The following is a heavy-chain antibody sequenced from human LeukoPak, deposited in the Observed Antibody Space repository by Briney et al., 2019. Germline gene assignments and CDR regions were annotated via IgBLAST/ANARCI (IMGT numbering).Heavy chain of an antibody. D-gene: IGHD3-10*01. J-gene: IGHJ4*02. CDR3: ARESPKTMVRGAFDY. CDR2: IWYDGSNK. V-gene: IGHV3-33*01. Sequence: GGSLRLSCAASGFTFSSYGMHWVRQAPGKGLEWVAVIWYDGSNKYYADSVKGRFTISRDNSKNTLYLQMNSLRAEDTAVYYCARESPKTMVRGAFDYWGQGTLVTVSS. CDR1: GFTFSSYG.